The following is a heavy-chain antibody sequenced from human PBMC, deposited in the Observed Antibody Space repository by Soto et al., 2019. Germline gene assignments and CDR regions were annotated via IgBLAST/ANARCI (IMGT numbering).Heavy chain of an antibody. J-gene: IGHJ3*02. V-gene: IGHV3-48*02. CDR2: ISDSSATR. CDR1: VFTFATYS. CDR3: ARASGWYPSDALEI. D-gene: IGHD6-19*01. Sequence: EAQLVESGGGLVQPGGSLRLSCAASVFTFATYSMNWVRQAPGKGLEWVSYISDSSATRYYADSVTGRFTISRDNAKNSLYLQMNSLRDEDSALYYCARASGWYPSDALEIWGQGTPVTVSS.